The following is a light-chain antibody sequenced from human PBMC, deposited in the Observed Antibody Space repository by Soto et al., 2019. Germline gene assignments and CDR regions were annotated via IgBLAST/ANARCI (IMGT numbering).Light chain of an antibody. CDR2: DVT. Sequence: QPASVSASPGQSITISCTGTSTDIGAYKFVSWYQQHPGKAPKLMIYDVTSRPSGVSNRFSGSKSGNTASLIISGLQAEDEGDYYCISYTGFDTYVFGTGTKLTVL. CDR3: ISYTGFDTYV. V-gene: IGLV2-14*03. CDR1: STDIGAYKF. J-gene: IGLJ1*01.